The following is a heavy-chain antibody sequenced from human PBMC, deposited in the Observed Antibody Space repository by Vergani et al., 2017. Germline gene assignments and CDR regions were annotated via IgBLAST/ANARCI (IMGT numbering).Heavy chain of an antibody. CDR2: INHSGST. CDR3: ARRTTTTYYYMDV. J-gene: IGHJ6*03. Sequence: QVQLQQWGAGLLKPSETLSLTCAVYGGSFSGYYWSWIRQPPGKGLEWIGEINHSGSTNYNPSLKSRVTISVDTSKKQFSLKLSSVTAADTAVYYCARRTTTTYYYMDVWGKGTTVTVSS. CDR1: GGSFSGYY. V-gene: IGHV4-34*01. D-gene: IGHD5-24*01.